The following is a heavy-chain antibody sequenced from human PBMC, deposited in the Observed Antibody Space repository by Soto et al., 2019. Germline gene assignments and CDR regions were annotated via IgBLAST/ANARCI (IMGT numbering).Heavy chain of an antibody. J-gene: IGHJ6*02. CDR3: ARLDIVVVVAAVEYYYGMDV. D-gene: IGHD2-15*01. CDR2: IIPIFGTA. Sequence: VASVKVSCKASGGTFSSYAISWVRQAPGQGLEWMGGIIPIFGTANYAQKFQGRVTITADESTSTAYMELSSLRSEDTAVYYCARLDIVVVVAAVEYYYGMDVWGQGTTVTVSS. V-gene: IGHV1-69*13. CDR1: GGTFSSYA.